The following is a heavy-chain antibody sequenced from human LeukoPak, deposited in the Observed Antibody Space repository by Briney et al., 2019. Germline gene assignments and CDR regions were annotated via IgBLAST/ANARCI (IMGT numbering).Heavy chain of an antibody. V-gene: IGHV3-7*01. CDR1: GFTFSSYW. CDR2: IKQDGSEK. CDR3: AGVLGSYYYGSGSYFVYFDY. Sequence: GGSLRLSCAASGFTFSSYWMSWVRQAPGKGLEWVANIKQDGSEKYYVDSVKGRFTISRDNAKNSLYLQMNSLRAEDTAVYYCAGVLGSYYYGSGSYFVYFDYWGQGTLVTVSS. D-gene: IGHD3-10*01. J-gene: IGHJ4*02.